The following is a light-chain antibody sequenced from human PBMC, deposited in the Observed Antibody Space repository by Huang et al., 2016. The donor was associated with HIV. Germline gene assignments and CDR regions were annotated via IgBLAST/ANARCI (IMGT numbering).Light chain of an antibody. CDR3: MQGTHWPPDT. CDR2: KVA. J-gene: IGKJ2*01. Sequence: DVVMTQSPLSLPVTLGQPASNSCRSSQSLVHSDGNTYLNWFQQRPGQSPRRLIYKVANRDSGVPDRFSGSGSGTVFTLKISRVEAEDVGVYYCMQGTHWPPDTFGQGTKLEIK. V-gene: IGKV2-30*02. CDR1: QSLVHSDGNTY.